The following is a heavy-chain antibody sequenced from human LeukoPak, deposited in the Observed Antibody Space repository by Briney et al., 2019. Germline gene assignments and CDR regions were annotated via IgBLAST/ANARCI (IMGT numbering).Heavy chain of an antibody. D-gene: IGHD6-13*01. CDR3: AKGSTSWDGYKGKYDP. CDR1: GFTVSSNY. CDR2: IYSGGST. J-gene: IGHJ5*02. V-gene: IGHV3-66*01. Sequence: GGSLRLSCAASGFTVSSNYMSWVRQAPGKGLEWVSVIYSGGSTYYADSVKGRFTISRDNSKNTLYLQMNSMRAEDTAVYYCAKGSTSWDGYKGKYDPWGQGTLVTV.